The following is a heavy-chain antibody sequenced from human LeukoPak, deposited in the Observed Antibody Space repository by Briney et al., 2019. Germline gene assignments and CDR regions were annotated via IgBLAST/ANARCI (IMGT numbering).Heavy chain of an antibody. CDR3: ARKKGSRTYFDY. CDR1: GGSFSGYY. CDR2: INHSGST. Sequence: SETLSLTCAVYGGSFSGYYWSWIRQPPGKGLEWIGEINHSGSTNYNPSLKSRVTISVDTSKSQFSLKLSSVTAADTAVYYCARKKGSRTYFDYWGQGTLVTVSS. J-gene: IGHJ4*02. D-gene: IGHD1-14*01. V-gene: IGHV4-34*01.